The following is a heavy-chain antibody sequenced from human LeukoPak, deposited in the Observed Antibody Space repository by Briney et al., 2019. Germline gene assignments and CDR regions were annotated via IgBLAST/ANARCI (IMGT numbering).Heavy chain of an antibody. CDR1: GFTFSSYS. V-gene: IGHV3-21*01. CDR2: ISSSSSYI. Sequence: PGGSLRLSCAASGFTFSSYSMNWVRQAPGKGLEWVSSISSSSSYIYYADSVKGRFTISRDNAKNSLYLQVNSLRAEDTAVYYCATEVTAIDYWGQGTLVTVSS. CDR3: ATEVTAIDY. J-gene: IGHJ4*02. D-gene: IGHD2-21*02.